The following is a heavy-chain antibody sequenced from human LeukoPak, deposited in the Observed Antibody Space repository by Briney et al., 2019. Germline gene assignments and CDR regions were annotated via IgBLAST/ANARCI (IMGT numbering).Heavy chain of an antibody. V-gene: IGHV3-66*01. CDR2: IYSGGST. CDR1: GFTVSSNY. CDR3: ARVSPPCYYGMDV. J-gene: IGHJ6*02. Sequence: GGSLRLSCAASGFTVSSNYMSWVRQAPGKGLEWVSVIYSGGSTYSADSVKGRFTISRDNSKNTLYLQMNSLRAEDTAVYYCARVSPPCYYGMDVWGQGTTVTVSS.